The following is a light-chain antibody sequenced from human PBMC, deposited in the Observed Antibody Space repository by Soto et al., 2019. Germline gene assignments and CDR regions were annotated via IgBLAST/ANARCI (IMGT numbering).Light chain of an antibody. CDR1: SSNIGARQD. J-gene: IGLJ2*01. Sequence: QSVLTQPPSVSGVPGQRVTISCTGRSSNIGARQDVQWYQQLPGAAPKLLIYYNNIRPSGVPDRFSASKSATSASLAITGLRAEDEADYYCQSYDTSLGASIFGGGTKLTVL. CDR3: QSYDTSLGASI. V-gene: IGLV1-40*01. CDR2: YNN.